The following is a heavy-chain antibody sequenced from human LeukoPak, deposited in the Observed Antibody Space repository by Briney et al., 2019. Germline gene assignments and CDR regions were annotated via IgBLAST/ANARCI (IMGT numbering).Heavy chain of an antibody. D-gene: IGHD4-23*01. J-gene: IGHJ4*02. CDR3: ARAMDTVVSDY. Sequence: SVKVSCKASGFTFTSSAMQWVRQARGQRLEWIGWIVVGSGNTNYAQKFQERVTITRDMSTSTAYMELSSLRSEDTAVYYSARAMDTVVSDYWGQGTLVTVSS. CDR2: IVVGSGNT. CDR1: GFTFTSSA. V-gene: IGHV1-58*02.